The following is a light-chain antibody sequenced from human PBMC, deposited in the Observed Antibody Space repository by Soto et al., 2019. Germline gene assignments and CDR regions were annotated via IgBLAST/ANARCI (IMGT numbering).Light chain of an antibody. J-gene: IGKJ1*01. CDR3: QQYVSWT. Sequence: DIVLTQSPGTLSVSPGERATLSCRASQTISSNYLAWYQQKPGQPPSLLIYGTFSRATGIPDRFSGSGSGTDFTLTISRLEPEDSAIYYCQQYVSWTFGQGTKVEIK. CDR1: QTISSNY. V-gene: IGKV3-20*01. CDR2: GTF.